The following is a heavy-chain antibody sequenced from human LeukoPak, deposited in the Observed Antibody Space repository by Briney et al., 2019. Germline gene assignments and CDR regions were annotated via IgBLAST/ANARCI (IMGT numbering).Heavy chain of an antibody. Sequence: KPSETLSLTCTVSGGSISSYYWSWIRQPPGKGLEWIGRIYTSGSTNYNPSLKSRVTISVDTSKNQFSLKLSSVTAADTAVYYCARSRSGYSGYDPKYYFDYWGQGTLVTVSS. V-gene: IGHV4-4*08. CDR2: IYTSGST. CDR3: ARSRSGYSGYDPKYYFDY. D-gene: IGHD5-12*01. J-gene: IGHJ4*02. CDR1: GGSISSYY.